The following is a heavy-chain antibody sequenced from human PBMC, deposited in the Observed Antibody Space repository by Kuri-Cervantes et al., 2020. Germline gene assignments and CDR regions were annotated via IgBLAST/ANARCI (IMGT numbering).Heavy chain of an antibody. Sequence: ASVKVSCKASGYTFTSYDINWVRQATGQGLEWMGWMNPNSGNTGYAQKFQGRVTMTRNTSISTAYMELSSLRSEDTAVYYCARGYYGSGSLRVYYYYGMDVWGQGTTVIVSS. CDR2: MNPNSGNT. V-gene: IGHV1-8*01. CDR3: ARGYYGSGSLRVYYYYGMDV. CDR1: GYTFTSYD. D-gene: IGHD3-10*01. J-gene: IGHJ6*02.